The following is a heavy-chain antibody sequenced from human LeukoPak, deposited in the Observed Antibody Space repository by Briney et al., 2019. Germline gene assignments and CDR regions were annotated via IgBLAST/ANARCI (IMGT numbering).Heavy chain of an antibody. CDR1: GGSISSSSYY. CDR2: IYYSGST. J-gene: IGHJ4*02. CDR3: ARHEAYYYDSSGYPSIGCFDY. D-gene: IGHD3-22*01. Sequence: SETLSLTCTVSGGSISSSSYYWGWIRQPPGKGLEWIGSIYYSGSTYYNPSLKSRVTISVDTSKNQFSLKLSSVTAADTAVYYCARHEAYYYDSSGYPSIGCFDYWGQGTLVTVSS. V-gene: IGHV4-39*01.